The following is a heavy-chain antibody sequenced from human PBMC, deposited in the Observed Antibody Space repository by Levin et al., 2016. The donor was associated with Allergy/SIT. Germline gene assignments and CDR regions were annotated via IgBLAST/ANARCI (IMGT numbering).Heavy chain of an antibody. CDR2: ISSGSGYI. J-gene: IGHJ4*02. D-gene: IGHD6-19*01. CDR3: ARGVDTVAGLFDY. CDR1: GFTFSSYS. Sequence: GESLKISCAASGFTFSSYSMNWVRQAPGKGLEWISSISSGSGYIYYADSVKGRFTISRDNDKNSVFLQMNTLRAEDTAVYYCARGVDTVAGLFDYWGQETLVTVSP. V-gene: IGHV3-21*04.